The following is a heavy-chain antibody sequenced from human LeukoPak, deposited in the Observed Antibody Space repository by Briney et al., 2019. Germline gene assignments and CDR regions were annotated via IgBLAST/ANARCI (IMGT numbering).Heavy chain of an antibody. CDR1: GFTFSSYA. J-gene: IGHJ4*02. D-gene: IGHD3-22*01. CDR2: ISGSGGST. CDR3: ARENYYDSSGYYLGRGDYFDY. V-gene: IGHV3-23*01. Sequence: GGSLRLSCAASGFTFSSYAMSWVRQAPGKGLEWVSAISGSGGSTYYADSVKGRFTISRDNSKNSLYLQMNSLRAEDTAVYYCARENYYDSSGYYLGRGDYFDYWGQGTLVTVSS.